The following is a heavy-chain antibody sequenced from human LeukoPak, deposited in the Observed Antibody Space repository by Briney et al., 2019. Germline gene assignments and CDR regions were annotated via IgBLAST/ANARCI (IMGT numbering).Heavy chain of an antibody. D-gene: IGHD6-13*01. CDR3: AKQDSSIWYLVPSAVDY. V-gene: IGHV3-23*01. J-gene: IGHJ4*02. CDR1: GFTFISYA. CDR2: ISGSGGST. Sequence: GGSLRLSCAASGFTFISYAMSWVRQAPGKGLEWVSAISGSGGSTYYADSVKGRFTISRDNSKNTLYLQMNSLRAEDTAVYYCAKQDSSIWYLVPSAVDYWGQGTRVTVSS.